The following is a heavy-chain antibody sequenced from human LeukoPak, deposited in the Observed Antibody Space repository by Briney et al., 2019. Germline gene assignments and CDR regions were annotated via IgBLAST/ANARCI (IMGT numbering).Heavy chain of an antibody. CDR2: IKQDGSEK. D-gene: IGHD6-13*01. J-gene: IGHJ3*02. V-gene: IGHV3-7*05. Sequence: PGGSLRLSCAASGFTFSSYWMSWVRQAPGKGLQWVANIKQDGSEKYYVDSVKGRFTISRDNAKNSLSLQMNSLRAEDTAVYYCARCSSSWHAYDIWGQGTMAAVSA. CDR1: GFTFSSYW. CDR3: ARCSSSWHAYDI.